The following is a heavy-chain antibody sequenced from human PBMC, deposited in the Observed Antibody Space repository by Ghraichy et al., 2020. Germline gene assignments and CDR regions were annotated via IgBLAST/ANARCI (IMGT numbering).Heavy chain of an antibody. D-gene: IGHD6-19*01. J-gene: IGHJ4*02. Sequence: GGSLRLSCTASGFTFSSFAMAWVRQTPSKGLEWVSSISGSGMIYYAESVKGRFTISREDSKNTLYLQMNRLRAEDSALYYCAKKEGIAVAGTPHDFWGQGTLVTVSS. CDR3: AKKEGIAVAGTPHDF. V-gene: IGHV3-23*01. CDR1: GFTFSSFA. CDR2: ISGSGMI.